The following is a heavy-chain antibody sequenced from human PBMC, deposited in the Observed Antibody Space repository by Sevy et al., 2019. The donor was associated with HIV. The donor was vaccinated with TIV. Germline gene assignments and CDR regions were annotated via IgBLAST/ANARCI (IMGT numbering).Heavy chain of an antibody. V-gene: IGHV3-21*01. CDR1: GFPFSSYN. Sequence: GGSLRLSCTASGFPFSSYNMNWVRQAPGKGLEWVSSISYSDFYRYYADSVRGRFTIARDNAKNSLSLQMSSPRAEDTAVYYCARDEGSSGFDAFDIWGQGTMVTVSS. J-gene: IGHJ3*02. CDR3: ARDEGSSGFDAFDI. D-gene: IGHD3-22*01. CDR2: ISYSDFYR.